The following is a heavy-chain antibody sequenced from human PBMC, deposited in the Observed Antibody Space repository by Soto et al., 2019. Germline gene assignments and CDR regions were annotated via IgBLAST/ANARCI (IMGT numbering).Heavy chain of an antibody. D-gene: IGHD3-10*01. J-gene: IGHJ4*02. Sequence: SETLSLTCAVSGGSVSSANWWSWVRQPPGKGLEWIGEIYHSGSTNYNPSLKSRVTISVDKSKNQFSLKLSSVTAADTAVYYCARSLWFGEDYFDYWGQGTPVTVSS. CDR1: GGSVSSANW. CDR2: IYHSGST. V-gene: IGHV4-4*02. CDR3: ARSLWFGEDYFDY.